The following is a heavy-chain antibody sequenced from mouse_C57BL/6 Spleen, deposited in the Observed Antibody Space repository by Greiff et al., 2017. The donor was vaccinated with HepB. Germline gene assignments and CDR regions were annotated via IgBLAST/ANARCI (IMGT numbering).Heavy chain of an antibody. Sequence: QVQLQQPGAELVKPGASVKMSCKASGYTFTSYWITWVKQRPGQGLEWIGDIYPGSGSTNYNEKFKSKATLTVDTSSSTAYMQLSSLTSEDSAVYYCASEGIYYYGSSYLLFAYWGQGTLVTVSA. J-gene: IGHJ3*01. CDR2: IYPGSGST. CDR3: ASEGIYYYGSSYLLFAY. CDR1: GYTFTSYW. V-gene: IGHV1-55*01. D-gene: IGHD1-1*01.